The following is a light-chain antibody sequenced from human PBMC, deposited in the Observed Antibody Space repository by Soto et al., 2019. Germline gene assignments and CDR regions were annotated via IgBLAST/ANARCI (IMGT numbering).Light chain of an antibody. J-gene: IGKJ1*01. V-gene: IGKV3-15*01. CDR3: QQYGGSTRT. Sequence: EIVMTQSPATLSVSPGERATLSCRASQSVRSNLAWYQQKVGQAPRLLIYGASSRAAGIPARFSGSGSGTEFTLTISSLQSEDFAVYYCQQYGGSTRTFGQGTKVDIK. CDR1: QSVRSN. CDR2: GAS.